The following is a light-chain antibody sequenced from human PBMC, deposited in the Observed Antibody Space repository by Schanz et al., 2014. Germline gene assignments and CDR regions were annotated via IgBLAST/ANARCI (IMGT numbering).Light chain of an antibody. Sequence: QSALTQPPSASGAPGQSVTISCTGTSSDVGGHDYVSWYQHHPGKAPKVMIYEVTKRPSGVPDRFSGSKSGNTASLTVSGLQPEDEADYYCCSYAGGSTWVFGGGTKLTVL. CDR3: CSYAGGSTWV. CDR2: EVT. CDR1: SSDVGGHDY. J-gene: IGLJ3*02. V-gene: IGLV2-8*01.